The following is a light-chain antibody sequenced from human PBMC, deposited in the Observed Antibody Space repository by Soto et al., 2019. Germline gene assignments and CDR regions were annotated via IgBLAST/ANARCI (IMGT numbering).Light chain of an antibody. CDR1: QSISSW. Sequence: IKTSRSPSTLSASVGARVTITCRDRQSISSWLAWYQQKPGKAPKLLIYAASSLQSGVPSRCSGSGSGTDFTLTTSSLQPEDFATSYCQQSYTTPITFGQGTRLEIK. J-gene: IGKJ5*01. CDR2: AAS. CDR3: QQSYTTPIT. V-gene: IGKV1-39*01.